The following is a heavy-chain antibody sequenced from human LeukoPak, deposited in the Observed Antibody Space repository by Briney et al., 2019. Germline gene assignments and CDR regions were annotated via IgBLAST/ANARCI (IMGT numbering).Heavy chain of an antibody. J-gene: IGHJ3*02. CDR2: ISRDGDST. Sequence: GGSLRLSCAASGFTFDDYTMHWVRQAPGKGLEWVSLISRDGDSTYYADSVKGRFTISRDNSKNTLYLQMNSLRAEDTAVYYCTTALSGWYRIAFDIWGQGTMVTVSS. CDR1: GFTFDDYT. CDR3: TTALSGWYRIAFDI. D-gene: IGHD6-19*01. V-gene: IGHV3-43*01.